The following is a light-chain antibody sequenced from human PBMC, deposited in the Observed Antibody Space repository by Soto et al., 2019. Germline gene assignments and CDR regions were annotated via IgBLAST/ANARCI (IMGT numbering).Light chain of an antibody. V-gene: IGKV3-15*01. CDR3: QQYGSSPPFT. Sequence: EIVMTQSPATLSVSPGERATLSCRASQSVSSNLAWYQQKPGQPPRLLIYGASTRATGIPARFSGSGSGTEFTLTISSLQSEDFAVYYCQQYGSSPPFTFGGGTKVEIK. CDR2: GAS. CDR1: QSVSSN. J-gene: IGKJ4*01.